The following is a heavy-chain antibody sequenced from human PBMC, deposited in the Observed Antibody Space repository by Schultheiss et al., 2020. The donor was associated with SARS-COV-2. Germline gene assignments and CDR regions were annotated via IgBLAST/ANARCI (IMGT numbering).Heavy chain of an antibody. Sequence: GGSLRLSCAASGFTFSSYGMHWVRQAPGKGLEWVAVIWYDGSNKYYADSVKGRFTISRDNSKNTLYLQMNSLRAEYTAVYYCARDQVVGDYDLVDWGQGTLVTVSS. V-gene: IGHV3-33*01. CDR1: GFTFSSYG. J-gene: IGHJ4*02. D-gene: IGHD5-12*01. CDR2: IWYDGSNK. CDR3: ARDQVVGDYDLVD.